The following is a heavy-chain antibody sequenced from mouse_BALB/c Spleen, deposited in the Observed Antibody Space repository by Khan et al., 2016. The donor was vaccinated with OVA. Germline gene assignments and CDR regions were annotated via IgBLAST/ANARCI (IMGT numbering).Heavy chain of an antibody. CDR3: TGHGGLDPYYAMDY. J-gene: IGHJ4*01. CDR1: GFAFSSYD. V-gene: IGHV5-9*02. CDR2: INSRGSYT. Sequence: EVELVESGGGSVKPGGSLKLSCAASGFAFSSYDMSWVRQTPEKRLEWVAIINSRGSYTYYPDSVKGRFTISRDNARNTLYLKLSSLRSEDTALDYCTGHGGLDPYYAMDYWGQGTSVTVSS.